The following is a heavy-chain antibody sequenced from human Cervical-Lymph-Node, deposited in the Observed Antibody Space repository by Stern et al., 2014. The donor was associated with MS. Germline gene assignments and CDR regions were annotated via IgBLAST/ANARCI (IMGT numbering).Heavy chain of an antibody. J-gene: IGHJ3*02. D-gene: IGHD2-15*01. Sequence: QVQLVQSGAEVRKPGSSVRVSCKTSGGTFSSYTISWVRQVPGQGLEWMGRIIPMYDIANYAQKIQGRVTITTDQSTSTAYMEMSSLRSEDTAVYYCARVPIVVLVHTRGDAFDIWGQGTMVTVSS. CDR1: GGTFSSYT. V-gene: IGHV1-69*09. CDR3: ARVPIVVLVHTRGDAFDI. CDR2: IIPMYDIA.